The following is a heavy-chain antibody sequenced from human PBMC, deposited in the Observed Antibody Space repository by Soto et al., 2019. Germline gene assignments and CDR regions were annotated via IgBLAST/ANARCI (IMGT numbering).Heavy chain of an antibody. CDR3: ARGPEYYYGGSGYVDY. Sequence: SETLSLTCAVYGGSFSGYYWSWIRRPPGKGLEWIGEINHGGSTSYNPSLKGRVTISLDTSKNQFSLKLSSVTAADTSVYYCARGPEYYYGGSGYVDYWGQGTLVTVSS. CDR1: GGSFSGYY. CDR2: INHGGST. J-gene: IGHJ4*02. V-gene: IGHV4-34*01. D-gene: IGHD3-22*01.